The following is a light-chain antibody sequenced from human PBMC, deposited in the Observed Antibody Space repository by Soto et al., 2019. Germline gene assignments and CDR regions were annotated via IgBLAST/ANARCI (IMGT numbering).Light chain of an antibody. CDR1: QGIRTA. CDR3: LQDYNYPRT. V-gene: IGKV1-6*01. Sequence: AIQMTQSPSSLSASVGDRVTITCRASQGIRTALGWFQHKPGEAPKLLIYGASTLQSGVPSRFSGSGSGTDFTLTISILQPEDFATYYCLQDYNYPRTFGQGTKVEMK. CDR2: GAS. J-gene: IGKJ1*01.